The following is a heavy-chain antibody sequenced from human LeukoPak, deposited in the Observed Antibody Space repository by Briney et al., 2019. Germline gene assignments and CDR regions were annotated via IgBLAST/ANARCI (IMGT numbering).Heavy chain of an antibody. CDR2: IYTSGST. CDR1: GGSISSGSYY. V-gene: IGHV4-61*02. J-gene: IGHJ4*02. D-gene: IGHD3-10*01. Sequence: PSETLSLTCTVSGGSISSGSYYWSWIRQPAGKGLEWIGRIYTSGSTNYNPSLKSRVTISVDTSKNQFSLKLSSVTAADTAVYYCAGNYYGSGSYYSEDRYWGQGTLVTVAS. CDR3: AGNYYGSGSYYSEDRY.